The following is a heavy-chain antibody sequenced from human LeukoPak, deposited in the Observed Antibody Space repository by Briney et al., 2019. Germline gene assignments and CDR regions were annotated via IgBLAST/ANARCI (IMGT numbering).Heavy chain of an antibody. J-gene: IGHJ3*02. CDR3: ASGYYYGTHAFDI. V-gene: IGHV3-48*03. CDR2: ISSSGSTI. D-gene: IGHD3-10*01. Sequence: PGGSLRLSCAASGFTLSSYEMNWVRQPPGKGLEWVSYISSSGSTIYYADSVKGRFTISRDNGKNSLYLQMNSLRAEDTAVYYCASGYYYGTHAFDIWGQGRMVTVSS. CDR1: GFTLSSYE.